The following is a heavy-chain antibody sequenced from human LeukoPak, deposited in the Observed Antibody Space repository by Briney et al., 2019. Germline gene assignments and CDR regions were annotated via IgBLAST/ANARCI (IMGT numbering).Heavy chain of an antibody. J-gene: IGHJ6*03. Sequence: SETLSLTCTVPGGSISSYYWSWIRQPPGKGLEWIGYIYYSGSTNYNPSLKSRVTISVDTSKNQFSLKLSSVTAADTAVYYCARGVSIAARPYYYYYMDVWGKGTTVTVSS. CDR1: GGSISSYY. D-gene: IGHD6-6*01. V-gene: IGHV4-59*01. CDR3: ARGVSIAARPYYYYYMDV. CDR2: IYYSGST.